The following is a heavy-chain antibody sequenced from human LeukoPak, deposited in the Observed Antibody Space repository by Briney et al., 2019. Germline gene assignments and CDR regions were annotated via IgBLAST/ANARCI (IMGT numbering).Heavy chain of an antibody. CDR1: GGSISSSSYY. V-gene: IGHV4-39*01. D-gene: IGHD5-18*01. CDR2: IYYSGST. J-gene: IGHJ4*02. Sequence: SETLSLTCTVSGGSISSSSYYWGWIRQPPGKGLEWIGSIYYSGSTYYNPSLKSRVTISVDTSKNQFSLKLSSVTAADTAVYYCARQGYSYGYPYFDYWGQGTLVTVSS. CDR3: ARQGYSYGYPYFDY.